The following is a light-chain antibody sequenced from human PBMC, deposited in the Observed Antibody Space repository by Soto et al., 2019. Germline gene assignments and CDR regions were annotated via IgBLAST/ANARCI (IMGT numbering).Light chain of an antibody. Sequence: DIQMTQSPSSLYGSLGDRVTITCRASQTITNSLNWYQKKPEKAPNLLIYAASTLQSGVPSRFSGSGSGTDFTLTISSLQPEDFATYYCQQSYSTPRTFGQGTKVEIE. V-gene: IGKV1-39*01. J-gene: IGKJ1*01. CDR1: QTITNS. CDR2: AAS. CDR3: QQSYSTPRT.